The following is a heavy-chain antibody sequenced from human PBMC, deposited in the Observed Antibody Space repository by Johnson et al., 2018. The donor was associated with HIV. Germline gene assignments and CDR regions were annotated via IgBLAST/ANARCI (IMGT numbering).Heavy chain of an antibody. CDR1: GFKFSDYH. V-gene: IGHV3-11*04. D-gene: IGHD1-1*01. CDR2: ISSGGRTI. CDR3: ARYIILYWKAFDI. Sequence: QVQLVESGGGLVKPGGSLRLSCAASGFKFSDYHMSWIRQAPGKGLEWVSYISSGGRTIYYADSVKGRFTISRDNAKNSLYLQMNSLRAEDTAVYYCARYIILYWKAFDIWGQGTMVTVSS. J-gene: IGHJ3*02.